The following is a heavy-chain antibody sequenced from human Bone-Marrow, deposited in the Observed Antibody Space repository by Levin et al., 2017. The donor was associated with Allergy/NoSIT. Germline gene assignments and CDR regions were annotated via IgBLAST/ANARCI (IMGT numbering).Heavy chain of an antibody. Sequence: SGPTLVKPTQTLKLTCTFSGFSLTTTGMRITWVRQPPGKALEWLARIDWDDDEFYTSSLKARLAISKDTSKNQVVLTMTNVDPVDTATYYCARVSPKSNWFDPWGPGILVTVSS. V-gene: IGHV2-70*04. CDR1: GFSLTTTGMR. J-gene: IGHJ5*02. CDR2: IDWDDDE. CDR3: ARVSPKSNWFDP.